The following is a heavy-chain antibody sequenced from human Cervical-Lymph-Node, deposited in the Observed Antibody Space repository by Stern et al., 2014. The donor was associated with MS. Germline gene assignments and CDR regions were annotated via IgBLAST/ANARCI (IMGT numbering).Heavy chain of an antibody. CDR2: IYPDDSDS. D-gene: IGHD3-10*01. V-gene: IGHV5-51*01. CDR1: GYSFTNYW. CDR3: ARMWAVQGPRGNLSGYFQH. J-gene: IGHJ1*01. Sequence: EVQLVQSGAEVKKPGESLKISCKGSGYSFTNYWIGWVRQMPGKGLEWMGIIYPDDSDSGYSPSFQGQVPISADKSINTAYLQWSSLKASDTAMYYCARMWAVQGPRGNLSGYFQHWGQGTLVTVSS.